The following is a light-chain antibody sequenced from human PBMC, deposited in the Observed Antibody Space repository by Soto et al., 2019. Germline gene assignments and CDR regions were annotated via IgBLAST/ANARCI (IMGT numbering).Light chain of an antibody. V-gene: IGKV1-5*01. CDR1: QNIGPS. Sequence: DIQMTLSPSPLAASLGDRVPITCRASQNIGPSVAWYPPEPGQAPQLLRSDASTLESGAPARFADSGSGTEFTLTISSLQPYDLATNCCHQNMSYSFGQGTKVDIK. CDR3: HQNMSYS. CDR2: DAS. J-gene: IGKJ1*01.